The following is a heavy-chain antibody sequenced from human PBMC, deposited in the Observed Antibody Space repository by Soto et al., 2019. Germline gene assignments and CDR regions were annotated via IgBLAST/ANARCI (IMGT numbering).Heavy chain of an antibody. D-gene: IGHD3-22*01. CDR1: GYSFTSYW. Sequence: PGESLKISCKGSGYSFTSYWIDWVRQMPGKGLEWMGIIYPGDSDTRYSPSFQGQVTISADKSISTAYLQWSSLKASDTAMYYCASSYYYDSSGYSGAFDIWGQGTMVTVSS. CDR2: IYPGDSDT. CDR3: ASSYYYDSSGYSGAFDI. J-gene: IGHJ3*02. V-gene: IGHV5-51*01.